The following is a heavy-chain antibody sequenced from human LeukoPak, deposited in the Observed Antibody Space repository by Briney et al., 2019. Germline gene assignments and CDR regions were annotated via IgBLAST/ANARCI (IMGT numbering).Heavy chain of an antibody. J-gene: IGHJ4*02. CDR1: GGSISSYY. CDR2: IYYSGST. V-gene: IGHV4-59*01. Sequence: SETLSLTCTVSGGSISSYYWSWIRQPPGKGLEWIGYIYYSGSTNYDPSLKSRVTISVDTSKNQFSLELSSVTAADTAVYYCARLDRYSRTLDYWGQGTLVTVSS. D-gene: IGHD6-13*01. CDR3: ARLDRYSRTLDY.